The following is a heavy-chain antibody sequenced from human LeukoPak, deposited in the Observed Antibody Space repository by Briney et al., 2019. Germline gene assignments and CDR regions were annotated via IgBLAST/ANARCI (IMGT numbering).Heavy chain of an antibody. CDR1: GFTFSRYW. CDR3: ARDRGGQWVELLLDS. CDR2: IKPDGSVK. V-gene: IGHV3-7*05. Sequence: PGGSLRLSCAASGFTFSRYWMTWVRQTPGKGLEWVANIKPDGSVKHYVDSVKGRFTISRDNAKNSLYLQMNSLRAEDTALYYRARDRGGQWVELLLDSWGQGTLVTVSS. J-gene: IGHJ4*02. D-gene: IGHD3-10*01.